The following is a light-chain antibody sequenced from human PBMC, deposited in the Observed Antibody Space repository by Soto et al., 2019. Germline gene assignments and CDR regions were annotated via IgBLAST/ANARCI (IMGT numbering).Light chain of an antibody. CDR1: SSNIGRNS. Sequence: QSVLTQPPSASGTPGQRVTISCSGSSSNIGRNSVNWYQHLPGTAPKLLNYSYNQRPSGVPDRFSGSRSDTSASLAISGLQSEDEAEYYCTSWDDNLSGHVFGGGTKLTVL. CDR2: SYN. J-gene: IGLJ3*02. V-gene: IGLV1-44*01. CDR3: TSWDDNLSGHV.